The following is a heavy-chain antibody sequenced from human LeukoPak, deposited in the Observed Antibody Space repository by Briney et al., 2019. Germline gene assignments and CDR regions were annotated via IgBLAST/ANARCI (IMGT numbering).Heavy chain of an antibody. CDR2: INHSGST. J-gene: IGHJ3*02. D-gene: IGHD3-22*01. Sequence: SETLSLTCAVYGGSFSGYYWSWIRQPPGKGLEWIGEINHSGSTNYNASLKSRVTISVYTSKNQFSLMLTSVTAADTAVYYCARALDSSGYNDAFDIWGQGTMVTVSS. CDR3: ARALDSSGYNDAFDI. CDR1: GGSFSGYY. V-gene: IGHV4-34*01.